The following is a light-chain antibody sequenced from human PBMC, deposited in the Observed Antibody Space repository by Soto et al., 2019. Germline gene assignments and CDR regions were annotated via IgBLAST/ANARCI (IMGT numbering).Light chain of an antibody. Sequence: DIQMTQSPSTLSASVGDRVTITCRASQSISSWLAWYQQKPGKAPKLLIYKASSLESGVPSRFSGSGSGTEFILTIRSLQPDDVATYYCQQYSGYSRTFCQGTKGEIK. J-gene: IGKJ1*01. CDR1: QSISSW. CDR2: KAS. V-gene: IGKV1-5*03. CDR3: QQYSGYSRT.